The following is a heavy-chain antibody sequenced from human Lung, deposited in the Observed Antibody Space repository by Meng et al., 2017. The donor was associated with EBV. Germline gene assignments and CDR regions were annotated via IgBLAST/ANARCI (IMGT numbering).Heavy chain of an antibody. D-gene: IGHD5-12*01. Sequence: EVGQGCEKVSQSVSLPWVVSGGSINSCGYCWSWRRQPPGKGPEWIGYIYYSGATYDNPSLGSRVIISVDTSKKQCSLKFNSVTAADTVVYYWGRDRSGYSNFNYWGQGTLVTVSS. CDR1: GGSINSCGYC. CDR3: GRDRSGYSNFNY. J-gene: IGHJ4*02. V-gene: IGHV4-30-4*01. CDR2: IYYSGAT.